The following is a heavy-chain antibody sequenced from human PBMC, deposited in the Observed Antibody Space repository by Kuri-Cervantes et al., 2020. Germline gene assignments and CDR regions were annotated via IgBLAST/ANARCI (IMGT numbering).Heavy chain of an antibody. D-gene: IGHD6-19*01. CDR1: GGSFSGYY. CDR3: ARGRFRRAVAGEDAFDI. Sequence: GSLRLSCAVYGGSFSGYYWSWIRQPPGKGLEWIGYIYYSGSTNYNPSLKSRVTISVDTSKNQFSLKLSSVTAADTAVYYCARGRFRRAVAGEDAFDIWGQGTMVTVSS. V-gene: IGHV4-59*01. J-gene: IGHJ3*02. CDR2: IYYSGST.